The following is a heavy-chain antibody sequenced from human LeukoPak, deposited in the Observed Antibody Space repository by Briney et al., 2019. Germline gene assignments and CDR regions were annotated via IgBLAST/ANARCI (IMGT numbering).Heavy chain of an antibody. CDR2: IKQDGSEK. CDR1: GFTFSSYW. J-gene: IGHJ6*03. CDR3: ARDPEYQLLNYYYYYMDV. Sequence: PGGPLRLSCAASGFTFSSYWMSWVRQAPGKGLEWVANIKQDGSEKYYVDSVKGRFTISRDNAKNSLYLQMNSLRAEDTAVYYCARDPEYQLLNYYYYYMDVWGKGTTVTVSS. D-gene: IGHD2-2*01. V-gene: IGHV3-7*01.